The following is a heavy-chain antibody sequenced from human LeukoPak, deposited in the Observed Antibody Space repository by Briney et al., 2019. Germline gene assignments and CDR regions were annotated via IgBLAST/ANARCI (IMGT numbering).Heavy chain of an antibody. J-gene: IGHJ4*02. D-gene: IGHD3-10*01. CDR2: INAGNGNT. CDR1: GYTFTSYA. Sequence: ASVTVSCKASGYTFTSYAMHWVRQAPGQRLEWMGWINAGNGNTKYSQKFQGRVTITADESTSTAYMELSSLRSEDTAVYYCASFEDYYGSGSFKRELDYWGQGTLVTVSS. CDR3: ASFEDYYGSGSFKRELDY. V-gene: IGHV1-3*01.